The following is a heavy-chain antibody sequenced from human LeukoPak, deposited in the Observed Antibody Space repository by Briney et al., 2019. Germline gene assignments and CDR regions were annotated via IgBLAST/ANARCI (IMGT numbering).Heavy chain of an antibody. J-gene: IGHJ6*03. CDR1: GFTVSSNY. D-gene: IGHD3-10*01. CDR2: IYSGGST. CDR3: ASHPRGILWFGESPYYMDV. Sequence: PGGSLRLSCAASGFTVSSNYMSWVRQAPGKGLEWVSVIYSGGSTYYADSVKGRFTISRDNSKNTLYLQMNSLRAEDTAVYYCASHPRGILWFGESPYYMDVWGKGTTVTISS. V-gene: IGHV3-66*04.